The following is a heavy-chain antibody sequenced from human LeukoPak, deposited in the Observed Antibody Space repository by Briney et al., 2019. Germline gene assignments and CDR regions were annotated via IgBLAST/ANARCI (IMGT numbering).Heavy chain of an antibody. D-gene: IGHD3-16*02. CDR1: GFTVSSNY. CDR2: IYSGGST. CDR3: ARANYDYVWGSYPRYFDY. V-gene: IGHV3-53*01. J-gene: IGHJ4*02. Sequence: GGSLRLSCAASGFTVSSNYMSWVRQAPGKGLEWVSVIYSGGSTYYADSVKGRFTISRDNSKNTLYLQMNSLRAEDTAVYYCARANYDYVWGSYPRYFDYWGQGTLVTVSS.